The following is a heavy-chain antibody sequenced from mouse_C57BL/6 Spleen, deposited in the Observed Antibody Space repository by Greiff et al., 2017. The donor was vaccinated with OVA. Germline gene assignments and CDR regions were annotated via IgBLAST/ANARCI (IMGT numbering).Heavy chain of an antibody. J-gene: IGHJ1*03. D-gene: IGHD2-5*01. CDR3: ARSSNYSYWYFDV. V-gene: IGHV1-81*01. CDR2: IYPRSGNT. Sequence: QVQLQQSGAELARPGASVKLSCKASGYTFTSYGISWVKQRTGQGLEWIGEIYPRSGNTYYNEKFKGKATLTADKSSSTAYMELRSLTSEDSAVYFGARSSNYSYWYFDVWGTGTTVTVSS. CDR1: GYTFTSYG.